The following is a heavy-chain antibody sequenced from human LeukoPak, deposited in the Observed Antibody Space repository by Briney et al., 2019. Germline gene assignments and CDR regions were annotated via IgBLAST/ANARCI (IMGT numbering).Heavy chain of an antibody. CDR1: GLSLSTSGVG. CDR2: IYWDDDK. J-gene: IGHJ4*02. CDR3: TSHSGNYWAFDY. D-gene: IGHD4-17*01. V-gene: IGHV2-5*02. Sequence: SGPTLVKPTQTLTLTCTFSGLSLSTSGVGLGWIRQPPGKALEWLALIYWDDDKRYSPSLKSRLTITKDTSKNQVVLTMTNMDPVDTATYYCTSHSGNYWAFDYWGQGTVVTVSS.